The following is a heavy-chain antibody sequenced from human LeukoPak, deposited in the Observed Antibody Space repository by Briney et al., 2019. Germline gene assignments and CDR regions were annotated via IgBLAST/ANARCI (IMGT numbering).Heavy chain of an antibody. V-gene: IGHV4-34*01. CDR1: GGTFSGYY. J-gene: IGHJ4*02. CDR3: ARGLYDSSGYYCIFDY. CDR2: INHSGST. D-gene: IGHD3-22*01. Sequence: SETLSLTCAGYGGTFSGYYWSWIRQPPGKGLEWIGEINHSGSTNYNPSLKSRVTISVDTSKNQFSLKLSSVTAADTAVYYCARGLYDSSGYYCIFDYWGQGTLVTVSS.